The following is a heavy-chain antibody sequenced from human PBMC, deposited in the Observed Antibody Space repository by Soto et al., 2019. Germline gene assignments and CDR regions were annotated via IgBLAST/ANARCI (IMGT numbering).Heavy chain of an antibody. CDR3: AKDVGYCSGGSCYYFDY. Sequence: GGSLRLSCAASGFTFSSYAMSWVRQAPGKGLEWVSAISGSGGSTYYADSVKGRFTISRDNSKNTLYLQMNSLRAEDTAVYYCAKDVGYCSGGSCYYFDYWDQGTLVTVSS. CDR2: ISGSGGST. J-gene: IGHJ4*02. CDR1: GFTFSSYA. V-gene: IGHV3-23*01. D-gene: IGHD2-15*01.